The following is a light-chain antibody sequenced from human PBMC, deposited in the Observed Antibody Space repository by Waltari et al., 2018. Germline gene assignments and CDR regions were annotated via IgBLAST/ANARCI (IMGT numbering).Light chain of an antibody. CDR1: SSDVGGYNY. J-gene: IGLJ1*01. CDR3: SSCTTSNTVV. Sequence: QSALTQPASVSGSPGQSITISCTGTSSDVGGYNYVSWYQQHPGKAPKLMIYEVSTRPSGVSDRFSGSKSGNTASLTISGLQAEDEADYYCSSCTTSNTVVFGTGTKVTVL. V-gene: IGLV2-14*01. CDR2: EVS.